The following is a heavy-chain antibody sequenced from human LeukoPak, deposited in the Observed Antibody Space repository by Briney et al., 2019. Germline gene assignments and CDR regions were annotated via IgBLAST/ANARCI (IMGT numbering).Heavy chain of an antibody. CDR2: IIPILGIA. CDR3: ATARCTSTSCYPFDY. CDR1: GGTFSSYA. J-gene: IGHJ4*02. D-gene: IGHD2-2*01. Sequence: ASVKVSCKASGGTFSSYAISWVRQAPGQGLEWMGRIIPILGIANYAQKFQGRVTITADKSTSTAYMELSSLRSEDTAVYYCATARCTSTSCYPFDYWGQGTLVTVSP. V-gene: IGHV1-69*04.